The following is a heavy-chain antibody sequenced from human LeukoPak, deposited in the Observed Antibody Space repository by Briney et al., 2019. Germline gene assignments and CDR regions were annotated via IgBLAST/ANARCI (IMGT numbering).Heavy chain of an antibody. D-gene: IGHD6-13*01. CDR2: IYSGGST. Sequence: GGSLRLSCAASGFTVSSNYTSWVRQAPGKGPEWVSVIYSGGSTYYADSVKGRFTISRDNSKNTLYLQMNSLRAEDTAVYYCARGGPAAGRFDYWGQGTLVTVSS. CDR1: GFTVSSNY. V-gene: IGHV3-66*01. J-gene: IGHJ4*02. CDR3: ARGGPAAGRFDY.